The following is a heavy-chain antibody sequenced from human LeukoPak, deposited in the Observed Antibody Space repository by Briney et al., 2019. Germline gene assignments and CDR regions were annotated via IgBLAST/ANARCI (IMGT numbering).Heavy chain of an antibody. V-gene: IGHV1-2*02. Sequence: ASVKVSRKASGYTFTGYYMHWVRQAPGQGLEWMGWINPNSGGTNYAQKFQGRVTMTRDTSISTAYMELSRLRSDDTAVYYCARPVKSTVTTAPEFGYWGQGTLVTVSS. CDR2: INPNSGGT. D-gene: IGHD4-17*01. CDR3: ARPVKSTVTTAPEFGY. CDR1: GYTFTGYY. J-gene: IGHJ4*02.